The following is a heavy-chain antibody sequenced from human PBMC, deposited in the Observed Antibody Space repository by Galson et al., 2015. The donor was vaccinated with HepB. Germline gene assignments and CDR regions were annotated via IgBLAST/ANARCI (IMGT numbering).Heavy chain of an antibody. CDR2: IDPSDSYT. V-gene: IGHV5-10-1*01. Sequence: QSGAEVKKPGESLRISCKGSGYSFTSYWISWVRQMPGKGLEWMGRIDPSDSYTNYSPSFQGHVTISADKSISTAYLQWSSLKASDTAMYYCASTPAGPNWFDPWGQGTLVTVSS. J-gene: IGHJ5*02. CDR3: ASTPAGPNWFDP. D-gene: IGHD2-2*01. CDR1: GYSFTSYW.